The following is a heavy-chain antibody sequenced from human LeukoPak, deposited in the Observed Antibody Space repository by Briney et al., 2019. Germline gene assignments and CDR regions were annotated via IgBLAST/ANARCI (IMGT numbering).Heavy chain of an antibody. V-gene: IGHV3-23*01. CDR1: GFTFSSYG. J-gene: IGHJ4*02. CDR3: TTDGVGVEGATYDN. CDR2: ISGSGDRT. Sequence: GGSLRLSCAASGFTFSSYGMSWVRQAPGKGLEWVSAISGSGDRTYYADSVKGRFTISRDNSKNTLYLQMNSLKTEDTAVYYCTTDGVGVEGATYDNWGQGTLVSVSS. D-gene: IGHD1-26*01.